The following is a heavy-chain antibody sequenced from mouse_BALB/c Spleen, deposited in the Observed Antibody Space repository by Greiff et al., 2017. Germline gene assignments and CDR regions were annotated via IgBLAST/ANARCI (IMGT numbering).Heavy chain of an antibody. V-gene: IGHV14-3*02. CDR2: IDPANGNT. J-gene: IGHJ3*01. Sequence: EVKLVESGAELVKPGASVKLSCTASGFNIKDTYMHWVKQRPEQGLEWIGRIDPANGNTKYDPKFQGKATITADTSSNTAYLQLSSLTSEDTAVYYCARGIYYYGSSYAWFAYWGQGTLVTVSA. CDR3: ARGIYYYGSSYAWFAY. D-gene: IGHD1-1*01. CDR1: GFNIKDTY.